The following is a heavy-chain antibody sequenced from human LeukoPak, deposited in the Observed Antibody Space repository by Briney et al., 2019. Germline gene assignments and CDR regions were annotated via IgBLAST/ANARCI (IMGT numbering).Heavy chain of an antibody. J-gene: IGHJ4*02. V-gene: IGHV3-33*01. CDR1: RFTFKSYG. CDR2: IWYDGSNK. Sequence: GGSLRLSCAASRFTFKSYGMHWVRQAPGKGLEWVAVIWYDGSNKYYADSVKGRFTISRGNSKNTLYLQMNSLRAEDTAVYYCVRDRENSYFEYWGQGTPVTVSS. CDR3: VRDRENSYFEY. D-gene: IGHD4-23*01.